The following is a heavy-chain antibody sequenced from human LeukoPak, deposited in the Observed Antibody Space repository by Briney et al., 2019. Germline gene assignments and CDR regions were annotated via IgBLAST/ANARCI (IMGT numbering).Heavy chain of an antibody. CDR1: GGTFSSYA. CDR3: ARDRDGIAVAGSFDY. CDR2: IIPIFGTA. J-gene: IGHJ4*02. V-gene: IGHV1-69*13. Sequence: GASVKVSCKASGGTFSSYAISWVRQAPGQGLEWMGGIIPIFGTANYAQKFQGRVTITADESTSTAYMELSSLRSEDTAVYYCARDRDGIAVAGSFDYWGQGNLVTVSS. D-gene: IGHD6-19*01.